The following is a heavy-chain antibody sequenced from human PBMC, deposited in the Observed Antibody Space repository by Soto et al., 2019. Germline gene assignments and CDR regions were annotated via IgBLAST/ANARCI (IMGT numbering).Heavy chain of an antibody. CDR2: IDPSDSYT. CDR1: GYSFTSYW. D-gene: IGHD6-6*01. J-gene: IGHJ6*02. V-gene: IGHV5-10-1*01. CDR3: VLYSSSSTDYYYYYGMDV. Sequence: GESLKISCKGSGYSFTSYWISWVRQMPGKGLEWMGRIDPSDSYTNYSPSFQGHVTISADKSISTAYLQWSSLKASDTAMFYCVLYSSSSTDYYYYYGMDVWGQGTTVTVSS.